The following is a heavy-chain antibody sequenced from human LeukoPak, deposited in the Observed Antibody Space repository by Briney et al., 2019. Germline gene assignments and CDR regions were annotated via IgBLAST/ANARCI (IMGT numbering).Heavy chain of an antibody. D-gene: IGHD1-14*01. V-gene: IGHV4-38-2*01. CDR1: GYSISSGYY. J-gene: IGHJ4*02. CDR2: IYHSGST. CDR3: ARTGKTGGDY. Sequence: SETLSLTCAVSGYSISSGYYWGWIRQPPGKGLEWIGSIYHSGSTYYNPSLKSRVPISVDTSKNQFSLKLSSVTAADTAVYYCARTGKTGGDYWGQGTLVTVSS.